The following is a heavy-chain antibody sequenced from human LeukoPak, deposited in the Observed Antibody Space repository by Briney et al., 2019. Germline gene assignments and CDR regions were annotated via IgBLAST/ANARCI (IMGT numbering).Heavy chain of an antibody. CDR2: INSNSGAT. V-gene: IGHV1-2*02. Sequence: ASVKVSCKASGYTFTGYYIHWVRQAPGQGLEWMGWINSNSGATNYAQKFQGRVTMTRDTSITTAYMELSSLRYDDTAVYYCARVRSLDYWGQGTLVTVSS. CDR3: ARVRSLDY. J-gene: IGHJ4*02. CDR1: GYTFTGYY.